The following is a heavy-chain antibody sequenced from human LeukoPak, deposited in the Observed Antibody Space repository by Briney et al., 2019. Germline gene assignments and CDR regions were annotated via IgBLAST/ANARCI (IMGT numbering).Heavy chain of an antibody. J-gene: IGHJ4*02. Sequence: GRSLRLSCAASGFTFDDYAMHWVRQAPGKGLEWVSGISWNSGSIGYADSVKGRFTISRDNAKNSLYLQMNSLRAEDTALYYCAKDIGGVAALDYWSQGTLVTVSS. V-gene: IGHV3-9*01. CDR3: AKDIGGVAALDY. D-gene: IGHD6-13*01. CDR2: ISWNSGSI. CDR1: GFTFDDYA.